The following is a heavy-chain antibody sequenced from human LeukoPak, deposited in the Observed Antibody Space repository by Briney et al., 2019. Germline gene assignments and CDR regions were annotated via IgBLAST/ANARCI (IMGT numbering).Heavy chain of an antibody. Sequence: GGSLRLSCAASGFTFSSESMNWVRQAPGKGLEWVSYITSSSNTIYYADSVKGRFTISRDNAKNSLYLQMNSLRAEDTAVYYCARRITGTTYYYYYYMDVWGKGTTVTVSS. J-gene: IGHJ6*03. CDR2: ITSSSNTI. CDR1: GFTFSSES. CDR3: ARRITGTTYYYYYYMDV. V-gene: IGHV3-48*04. D-gene: IGHD1-7*01.